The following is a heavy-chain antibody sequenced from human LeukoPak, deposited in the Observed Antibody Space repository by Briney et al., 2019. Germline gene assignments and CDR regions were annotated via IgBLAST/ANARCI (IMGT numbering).Heavy chain of an antibody. Sequence: GGPLRLSCAASGFTFSSYAMHWVRQAPGKGLEYVSAISSNGGSTYYANSVKGRFTISRDNSKNTLYLQMGSLRAEDMAVYYCARGRLMDIVPRFDPWGQGTLVTVSS. CDR3: ARGRLMDIVPRFDP. CDR2: ISSNGGST. D-gene: IGHD5-12*01. CDR1: GFTFSSYA. V-gene: IGHV3-64*01. J-gene: IGHJ5*02.